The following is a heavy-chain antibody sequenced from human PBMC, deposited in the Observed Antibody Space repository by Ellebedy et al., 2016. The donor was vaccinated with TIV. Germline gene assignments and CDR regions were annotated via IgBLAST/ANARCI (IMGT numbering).Heavy chain of an antibody. CDR2: LYSGGTI. CDR1: GFIVSSNY. CDR3: ARGNEIPGPEPLDN. J-gene: IGHJ4*02. Sequence: PGGSLRLSCAASGFIVSSNYMSWVRQAPGKGLEWVATLYSGGTILYADSVRGRFTIARDNSKNTLYLQKNNLRAEDTALYFCARGNEIPGPEPLDNWGQGTLVTVSS. V-gene: IGHV3-66*01. D-gene: IGHD1-14*01.